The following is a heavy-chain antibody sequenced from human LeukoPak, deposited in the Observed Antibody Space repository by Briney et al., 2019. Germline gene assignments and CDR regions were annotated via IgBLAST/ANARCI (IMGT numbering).Heavy chain of an antibody. J-gene: IGHJ3*02. CDR3: ARADDYDFQRIGAFHI. D-gene: IGHD3-3*01. Sequence: ASVKVSCKASGYTFTGYYIHWVRQAPGQGLEWMGWINPNSGGTNYVQKFQGRVTMTRDTSISTAYMELSRLRSDDTAVYYCARADDYDFQRIGAFHIWGQGTMVTVSS. CDR2: INPNSGGT. CDR1: GYTFTGYY. V-gene: IGHV1-2*02.